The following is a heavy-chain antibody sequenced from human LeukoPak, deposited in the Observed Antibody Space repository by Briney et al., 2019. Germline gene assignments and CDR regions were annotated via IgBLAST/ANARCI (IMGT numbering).Heavy chain of an antibody. CDR2: ISSSSYI. J-gene: IGHJ3*02. CDR3: ARDGGDEAFDI. V-gene: IGHV3-21*01. D-gene: IGHD3-16*01. CDR1: GFTFSSYS. Sequence: GGSLRLSCAASGFTFSSYSMNWVRQAPGKGLEWVSSISSSSYIYYADSVKGRFTISRDNAKNSLYLQMNSLRAEDTAVYYCARDGGDEAFDIWGQGTMVTVSS.